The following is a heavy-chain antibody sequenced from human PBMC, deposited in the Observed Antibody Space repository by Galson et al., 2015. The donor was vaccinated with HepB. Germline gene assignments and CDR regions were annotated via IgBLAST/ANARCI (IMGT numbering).Heavy chain of an antibody. V-gene: IGHV3-33*01. J-gene: IGHJ3*02. CDR3: ARDDGQNDAFDI. CDR1: GFTFSSYG. Sequence: SLRLSCAASGFTFSSYGMHWVRQAPGKGLEWVAVIWYDGSNKYYADSVKGRFTISRDNSKNTLYLQMNSLRAEDTAVYYCARDDGQNDAFDIWGPGTMFTVSS. CDR2: IWYDGSNK.